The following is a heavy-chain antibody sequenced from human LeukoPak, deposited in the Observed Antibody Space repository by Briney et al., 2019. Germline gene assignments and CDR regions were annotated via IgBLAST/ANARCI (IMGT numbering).Heavy chain of an antibody. CDR1: GGSISSYY. Sequence: SETLSLTCTVSGGSISSYYWSWIRQPPGKGLEWIGYIYYSGSTYYNPSLKSRVTISVDTSKNQFSLKLSSVTAADTAVYYCARGESTEAFDIWGQGTMVTVSS. V-gene: IGHV4-59*08. J-gene: IGHJ3*02. CDR2: IYYSGST. CDR3: ARGESTEAFDI.